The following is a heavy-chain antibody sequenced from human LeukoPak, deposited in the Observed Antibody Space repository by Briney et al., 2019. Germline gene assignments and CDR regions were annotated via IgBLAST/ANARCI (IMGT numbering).Heavy chain of an antibody. CDR2: IYYSGST. Sequence: SETLSLTCTVSGGSISSSSYYWSWIRQPPGKGLEWIGYIYYSGSTNYNPSLRSRVTISVDTSKNQFSLKLSSVTAADTAVYYCARLPRYFDWLPPYFDYWGQGTLVTVSS. D-gene: IGHD3-9*01. V-gene: IGHV4-61*05. CDR1: GGSISSSSYY. J-gene: IGHJ4*02. CDR3: ARLPRYFDWLPPYFDY.